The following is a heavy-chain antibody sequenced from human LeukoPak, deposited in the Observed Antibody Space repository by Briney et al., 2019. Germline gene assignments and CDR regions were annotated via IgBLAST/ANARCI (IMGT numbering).Heavy chain of an antibody. Sequence: GESLQISCQGSGSSFTSYWIGWVRQLPGKGLEWMGIIYTGDSDTRYSPSFQGQVTISADKSISTAYLQWSSLKASDTAMYYCARLSDTAMVFGNDAFDIWGQGTMVTVSS. CDR1: GSSFTSYW. CDR3: ARLSDTAMVFGNDAFDI. D-gene: IGHD5-18*01. CDR2: IYTGDSDT. V-gene: IGHV5-51*01. J-gene: IGHJ3*02.